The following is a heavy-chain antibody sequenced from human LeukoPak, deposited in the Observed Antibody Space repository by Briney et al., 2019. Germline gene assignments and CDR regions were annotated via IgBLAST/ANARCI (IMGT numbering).Heavy chain of an antibody. D-gene: IGHD6-13*01. CDR3: AKTLAAAPTIFDY. CDR1: GFTFSSYW. Sequence: PGGSLRLSCAASGFTFSSYWMSWVRQAPGKGLEWVANIKQDGSNKYYADSVKGRFTISRDNSKNTLYLQMNSLRAEDTAVYYCAKTLAAAPTIFDYWGQGTLVTVSS. V-gene: IGHV3-7*01. J-gene: IGHJ4*02. CDR2: IKQDGSNK.